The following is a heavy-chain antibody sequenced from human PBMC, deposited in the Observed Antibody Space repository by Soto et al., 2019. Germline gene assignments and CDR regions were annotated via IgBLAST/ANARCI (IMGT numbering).Heavy chain of an antibody. CDR1: GYTFTNYG. D-gene: IGHD1-1*01. V-gene: IGHV1-18*01. CDR2: ISGYNANT. CDR3: ARDPRYGGD. J-gene: IGHJ4*02. Sequence: QVQLVQSGAEVKRPGASVKVSCKASGYTFTNYGIIWVRQAPGQGLEWMGWISGYNANTKYAEKLQGRVTMTTDTATSTGYMEVRGLTSDDTAVYYCARDPRYGGDWGQGTLVTVSS.